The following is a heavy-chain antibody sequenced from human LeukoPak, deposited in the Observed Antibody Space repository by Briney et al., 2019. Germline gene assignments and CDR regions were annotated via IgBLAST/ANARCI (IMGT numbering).Heavy chain of an antibody. CDR2: IRIKTLRQTT. V-gene: IGHV3-49*04. CDR3: SRDSQSEY. CDR1: GFTLVDDA. Sequence: PGGSLRLSCATSGFTLVDDAMTWGRQAPGGGREWVGFIRIKTLRQTTLYAASVKGRFTISGDDSKGIADLQRNSLKTEDSAVYYCSRDSQSEYWGQGPLVSVSS. J-gene: IGHJ1*01.